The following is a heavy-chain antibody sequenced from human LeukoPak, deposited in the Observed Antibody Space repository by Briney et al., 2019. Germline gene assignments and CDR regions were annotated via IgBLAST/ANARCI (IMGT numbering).Heavy chain of an antibody. CDR3: ANFDCSSTSCHLSGYFQH. CDR1: GFTFSSYW. V-gene: IGHV3-7*03. D-gene: IGHD2-2*01. CDR2: IKQDGSEK. Sequence: PGGSLRLSCAASGFTFSSYWMSWVRQAPGKGLEWVANIKQDGSEKYYEDSVKGRFTISRDYSKNMLYLQMSSLRAEDTAVYYCANFDCSSTSCHLSGYFQHWGQGTLVTVSS. J-gene: IGHJ1*01.